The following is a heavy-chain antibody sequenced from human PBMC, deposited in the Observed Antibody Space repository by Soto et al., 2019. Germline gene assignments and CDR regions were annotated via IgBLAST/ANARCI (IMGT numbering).Heavy chain of an antibody. CDR3: AKSLLFVDHGYMDF. D-gene: IGHD2-21*01. Sequence: QVQLVQSGAELKKPGSSVKVSCEASGGSFTSYSFTWVRQAPGQGLEWMGRIIPIQGKANYALKFQDRVTITADRSTRTVYMELTCLRPEDTAVYFCAKSLLFVDHGYMDFWGKGTTVTVSS. CDR2: IIPIQGKA. V-gene: IGHV1-69*02. J-gene: IGHJ6*03. CDR1: GGSFTSYS.